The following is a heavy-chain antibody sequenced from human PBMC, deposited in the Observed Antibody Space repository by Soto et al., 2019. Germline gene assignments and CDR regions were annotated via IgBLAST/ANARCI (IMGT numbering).Heavy chain of an antibody. V-gene: IGHV3-23*01. CDR3: AKDRDSSGYYYGGGY. D-gene: IGHD3-22*01. CDR2: ISGSGGST. Sequence: EVQLLESGGGLVQPGGSLRLSCAASGLTFSSYAMSWVRQAPGKGREWVSAISGSGGSTYYADSVKGRFTISRDNSKNTLYLQMNSLRAEDTAVYYCAKDRDSSGYYYGGGYWGQGTLVTVSS. CDR1: GLTFSSYA. J-gene: IGHJ4*02.